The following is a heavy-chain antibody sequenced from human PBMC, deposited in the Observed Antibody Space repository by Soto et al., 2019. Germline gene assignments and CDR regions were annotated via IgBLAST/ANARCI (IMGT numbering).Heavy chain of an antibody. CDR1: GYTFTSYA. CDR3: ARCIVVVTALDY. CDR2: INVGNGNT. Sequence: QVQLVQSGAEEKKPGASVKVSCKASGYTFTSYAMHWVRQAPGQRLEWMGWINVGNGNTKYSQKFQGRVTITRDTSASTAYMGLISLRSEDTAVYYCARCIVVVTALDYWGQGTLVTVSS. D-gene: IGHD2-21*02. V-gene: IGHV1-3*05. J-gene: IGHJ4*02.